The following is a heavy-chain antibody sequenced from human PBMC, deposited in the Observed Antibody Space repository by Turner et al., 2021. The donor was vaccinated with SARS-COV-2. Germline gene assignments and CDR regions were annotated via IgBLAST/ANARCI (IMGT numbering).Heavy chain of an antibody. CDR2: ISGSGVST. J-gene: IGHJ3*02. Sequence: EVQLLESGGGLVQPGGSRRLSGEASGFTFSSYAMSWVRQAPGKGLEWVSAISGSGVSTYYADSVKGRFTISRDNSKNTLYLQMNSLRAEDTAVYYCAKGEGYGSGAFDIWGQGTMVTVSS. CDR3: AKGEGYGSGAFDI. D-gene: IGHD3-10*01. V-gene: IGHV3-23*01. CDR1: GFTFSSYA.